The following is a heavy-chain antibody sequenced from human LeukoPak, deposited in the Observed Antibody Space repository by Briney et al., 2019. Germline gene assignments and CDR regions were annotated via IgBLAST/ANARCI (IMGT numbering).Heavy chain of an antibody. CDR3: ARGEDSGLFDY. CDR2: INHSGST. Sequence: SETLSLTCAVYGGSFSGYYWSWIRQPPGKGLEWIGEINHSGSTNYNPSLKSRVTISVDTSKNQFSLKLSSVTAADTAVYYCARGEDSGLFDYWGQGTLVTVSS. V-gene: IGHV4-34*01. D-gene: IGHD6-6*01. CDR1: GGSFSGYY. J-gene: IGHJ4*02.